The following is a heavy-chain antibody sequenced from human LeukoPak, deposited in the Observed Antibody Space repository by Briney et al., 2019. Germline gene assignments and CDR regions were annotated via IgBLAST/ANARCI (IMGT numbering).Heavy chain of an antibody. CDR3: ARDPGVAAAGYYYYYGMDV. V-gene: IGHV1-18*01. Sequence: ASVKVSCKASGYTFTSYGISWVRRAPGQGLEWMGWISAYNGNTNYAQKLQGRVTMTTDTSTSTAYMELRSLRSDDTAVYYCARDPGVAAAGYYYYYGMDVWGQGTTVTVSS. D-gene: IGHD6-13*01. J-gene: IGHJ6*02. CDR1: GYTFTSYG. CDR2: ISAYNGNT.